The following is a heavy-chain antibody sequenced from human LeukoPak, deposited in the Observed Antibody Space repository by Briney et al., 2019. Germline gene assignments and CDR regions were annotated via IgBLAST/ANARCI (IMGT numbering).Heavy chain of an antibody. Sequence: ASVKVSCKASGYTFTGYYMHWVRQAPGQGLEWMGRTNPNSGGTNYAQKFQGRVTMTRDTSISTAYMELSRLRSDDTAVYHCARGLAPQYSSGWYSYFDYWGQGTLVTASS. CDR1: GYTFTGYY. CDR3: ARGLAPQYSSGWYSYFDY. CDR2: TNPNSGGT. D-gene: IGHD6-19*01. V-gene: IGHV1-2*06. J-gene: IGHJ4*02.